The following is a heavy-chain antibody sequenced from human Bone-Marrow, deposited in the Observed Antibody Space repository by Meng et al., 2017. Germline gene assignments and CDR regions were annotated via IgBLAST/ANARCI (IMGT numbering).Heavy chain of an antibody. D-gene: IGHD6-13*01. J-gene: IGHJ4*02. V-gene: IGHV6-1*01. CDR2: TYYRSKWYN. Sequence: QVKLAESSPGLVKPSQTLQLTCAISGERVSSNSAAWNWIRQSPARGLEWLGRTYYRSKWYNDYAVSVKSRITINPDTSKNQFSLQLNSVTPEDTAVYYCARGGIAAARPDYWGQGTLVTVAS. CDR1: GERVSSNSAA. CDR3: ARGGIAAARPDY.